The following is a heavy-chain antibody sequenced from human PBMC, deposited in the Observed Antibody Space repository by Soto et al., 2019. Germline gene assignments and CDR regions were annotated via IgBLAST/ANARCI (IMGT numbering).Heavy chain of an antibody. D-gene: IGHD2-21*02. CDR3: ARVPRLAYCGGDCYSNWFAP. CDR1: GGSISSGDYY. CDR2: IYYSGST. Sequence: QVQLQESGPGLVKPSQTLSLTCTVSGGSISSGDYYWSWIRQPPGKGLEWIGYIYYSGSTYYNPSLKSRVTISVDTSKNQFYLKLSSVTAADTAVYYCARVPRLAYCGGDCYSNWFAPWGQGTLVTVSS. J-gene: IGHJ5*02. V-gene: IGHV4-30-4*01.